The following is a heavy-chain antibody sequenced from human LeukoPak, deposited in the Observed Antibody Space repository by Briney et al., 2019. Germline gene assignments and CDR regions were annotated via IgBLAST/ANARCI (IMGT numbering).Heavy chain of an antibody. D-gene: IGHD6-13*01. CDR3: ARGGATPGYSSSWDKRDWFDP. J-gene: IGHJ5*02. V-gene: IGHV3-9*01. CDR2: ISWNSGSV. CDR1: GFTFDGYA. Sequence: PGRSLRLSCAASGFTFDGYAMHWVRQAPGKGLEWVSGISWNSGSVGYADSVKGRFTISRDNSKNTLYLQMNSLRAEDTAVYYCARGGATPGYSSSWDKRDWFDPWGQGTLVTVSS.